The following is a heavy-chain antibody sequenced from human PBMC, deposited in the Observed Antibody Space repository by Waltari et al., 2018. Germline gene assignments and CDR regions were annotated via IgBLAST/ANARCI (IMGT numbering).Heavy chain of an antibody. CDR1: GESFIGYY. V-gene: IGHV4-34*01. CDR2: SHQSGSI. Sequence: QMQLQQWGAGLLKPSETLSLTCAVSGESFIGYYWNWIRQPPGRGLGWIGESHQSGSINYNPSIESRITISQDMSKNQFSLKLTSVTAADSAVYYCVRGKMYSRPYFDYWGQGTLVTVSS. CDR3: VRGKMYSRPYFDY. D-gene: IGHD6-13*01. J-gene: IGHJ4*02.